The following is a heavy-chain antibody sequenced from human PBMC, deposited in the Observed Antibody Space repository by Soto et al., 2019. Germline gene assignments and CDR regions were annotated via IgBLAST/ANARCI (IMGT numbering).Heavy chain of an antibody. Sequence: QVQLQESGPGLVKTSQTLSLTCTFSGGSISSGGYYWSWIRQHPGEGLEWIGYIYYSGSTYYNPSHKSRVTISVDTSKNQFSLKLSSVTAADTAVDYCARERGSSGWFDPWGQGTLVTVSS. V-gene: IGHV4-31*03. J-gene: IGHJ5*02. CDR3: ARERGSSGWFDP. CDR2: IYYSGST. D-gene: IGHD6-6*01. CDR1: GGSISSGGYY.